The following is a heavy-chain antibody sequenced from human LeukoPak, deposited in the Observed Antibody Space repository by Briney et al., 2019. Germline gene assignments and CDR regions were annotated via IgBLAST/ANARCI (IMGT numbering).Heavy chain of an antibody. CDR2: INQDGSEK. CDR1: GLTFSSFA. J-gene: IGHJ6*02. V-gene: IGHV3-7*03. CDR3: AKKGLSLDYYAMDV. D-gene: IGHD6-19*01. Sequence: GGSLRLSCAASGLTFSSFAMSWVRQAPGKGLEWVASINQDGSEKYYVDSVKGRFTISRDNAKNSLYLQMNSLRAEDTAVYYCAKKGLSLDYYAMDVWGQGTTVTVSS.